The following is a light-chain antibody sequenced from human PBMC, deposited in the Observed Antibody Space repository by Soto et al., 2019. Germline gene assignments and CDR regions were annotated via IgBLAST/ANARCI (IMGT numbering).Light chain of an antibody. V-gene: IGKV1-9*01. J-gene: IGKJ4*01. CDR2: SAS. Sequence: DIQLTQSPSFLSASVGDRVTITCRASQPISKYLAWYQQKPGKAPELLIYSASTLQSGVPSRFSGSGSWTEFSLTIRALQPEDFATYYCLQLNRYPLTFGGGTKVDI. CDR3: LQLNRYPLT. CDR1: QPISKY.